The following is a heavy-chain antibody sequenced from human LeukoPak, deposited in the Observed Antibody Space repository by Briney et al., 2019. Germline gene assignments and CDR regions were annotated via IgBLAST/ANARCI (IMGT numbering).Heavy chain of an antibody. Sequence: SETLSLTCTVSGGSISSGGYYWRWIRQHPGKGLEWIGYIYYSGSTYYNPSLKSRVTISVDTSKNQFSLKLSSVTTADTAAYYCARRGGDVWGQGTLVTVSS. CDR3: ARRGGDV. CDR1: GGSISSGGYY. D-gene: IGHD3-10*01. V-gene: IGHV4-31*03. CDR2: IYYSGST. J-gene: IGHJ4*02.